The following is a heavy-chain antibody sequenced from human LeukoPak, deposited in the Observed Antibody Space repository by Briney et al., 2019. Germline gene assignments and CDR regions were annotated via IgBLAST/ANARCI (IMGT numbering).Heavy chain of an antibody. D-gene: IGHD5-18*01. CDR2: IYYSGST. CDR1: GGSISSYY. Sequence: SETLSLTCTVSGGSISSYYWSWIRQPPGKGLEWIGSIYYSGSTYYNPSLKSRVTISVDTSKNQFSLKLSSVTAADTAVYYCAREIRYSYGYSDYWGQGTLVTVSS. CDR3: AREIRYSYGYSDY. V-gene: IGHV4-59*12. J-gene: IGHJ4*02.